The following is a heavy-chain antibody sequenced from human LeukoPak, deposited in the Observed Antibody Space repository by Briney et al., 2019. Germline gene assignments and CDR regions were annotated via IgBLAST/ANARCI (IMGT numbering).Heavy chain of an antibody. V-gene: IGHV3-23*01. CDR1: GFSISESS. CDR2: ISGPGGST. CDR3: AKGDYGYYYYMDV. D-gene: IGHD4-17*01. J-gene: IGHJ6*03. Sequence: GGSLRLSCAASGFSISESSMHWVRQAPGRGLEWVSTISGPGGSTYYGDSVKGRFTTSRDNSKNTVYLQMNSLRADDTAIYYCAKGDYGYYYYMDVWGKGTTVTVSS.